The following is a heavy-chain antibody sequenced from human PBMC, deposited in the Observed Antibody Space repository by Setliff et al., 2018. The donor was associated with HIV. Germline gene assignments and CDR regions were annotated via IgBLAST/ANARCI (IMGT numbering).Heavy chain of an antibody. CDR1: GFTFSSYW. CDR2: INSDGSST. J-gene: IGHJ6*03. CDR3: ARVSELLAYYMDV. Sequence: GGSLRLSCAASGFTFSSYWMHWVRQVPGKGLVWVSRINSDGSSTTYADFVKGRFTISRDNAKNTLYLQMNSLRAEDTAVYYCARVSELLAYYMDVWGKGTTVTVSS. V-gene: IGHV3-74*03. D-gene: IGHD1-26*01.